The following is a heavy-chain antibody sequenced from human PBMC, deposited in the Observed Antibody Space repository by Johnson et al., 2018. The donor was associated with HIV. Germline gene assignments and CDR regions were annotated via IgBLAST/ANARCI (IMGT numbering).Heavy chain of an antibody. CDR2: ISGSGNSI. CDR3: ARTPSLPGAFDI. Sequence: VQLVESGGGLVQPGGSLRLSCAASGFIVSSNYMSWIRQAPGKGLEWVSYISGSGNSIYYADSVKGRFTISRDNAKNSLYLQMSSLRAEDTAVYYCARTPSLPGAFDIWGQGTMVTVSS. CDR1: GFIVSSNY. J-gene: IGHJ3*02. V-gene: IGHV3-11*04.